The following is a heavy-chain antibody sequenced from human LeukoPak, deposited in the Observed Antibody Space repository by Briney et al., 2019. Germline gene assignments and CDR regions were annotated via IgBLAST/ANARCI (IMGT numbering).Heavy chain of an antibody. V-gene: IGHV1-46*01. D-gene: IGHD3-22*01. CDR2: INPSGGST. CDR3: ARDSDSGYYYGSSYYYGMDV. Sequence: GASVKVSCKASGYTFTSYYMHWVRQAPGQGLEWMGIINPSGGSTSYAQKFQGRVTKTRDTSTSTVYMELSSLRSEDTAVYYCARDSDSGYYYGSSYYYGMDVWGQGTTVTVSS. CDR1: GYTFTSYY. J-gene: IGHJ6*02.